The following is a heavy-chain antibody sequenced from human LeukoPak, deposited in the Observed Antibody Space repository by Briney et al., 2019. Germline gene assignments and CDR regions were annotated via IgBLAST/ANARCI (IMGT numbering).Heavy chain of an antibody. J-gene: IGHJ3*01. Sequence: PGGSLRLSCAVSGFTFSGFWTSWSRQAPGKGLEWVASINSDGSEGYYADVVKGRFTISRDNAKNSLYLQINSLRAEDTAVYYCARSSYSSSSSVWGQGTMVTVSS. CDR1: GFTFSGFW. CDR3: ARSSYSSSSSV. V-gene: IGHV3-7*03. D-gene: IGHD6-6*01. CDR2: INSDGSEG.